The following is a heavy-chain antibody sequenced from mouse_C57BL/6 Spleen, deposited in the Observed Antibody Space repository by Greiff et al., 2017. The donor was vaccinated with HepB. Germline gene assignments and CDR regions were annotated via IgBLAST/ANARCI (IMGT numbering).Heavy chain of an antibody. CDR3: ARRFYYGSSYTYYFDY. CDR1: GYTFTDYN. Sequence: DVQLQESGPELVKPGASVKIPCKASGYTFTDYNMDWVKQSHGKSLEWIGDINPNNGGTIYNQKFKGKATLTVDKSSSTAYMELRSLTSEDTAVYYCARRFYYGSSYTYYFDYWGQGTTLTVSS. J-gene: IGHJ2*01. V-gene: IGHV1-18*01. D-gene: IGHD1-1*01. CDR2: INPNNGGT.